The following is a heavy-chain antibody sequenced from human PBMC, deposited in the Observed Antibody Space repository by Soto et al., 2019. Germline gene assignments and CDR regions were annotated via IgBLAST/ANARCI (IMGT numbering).Heavy chain of an antibody. D-gene: IGHD3-10*01. CDR3: ARARSGSYFVPEY. Sequence: SETLSLTCTVSGGSISSGGYYWGWIRQLPGKGLEWIGCIYYRGNTYYNPSLKSRVTITIDTSKNQFSLKLSSVTAADTAVYYCARARSGSYFVPEYWGQGIQVTVSS. CDR1: GGSISSGGYY. CDR2: IYYRGNT. V-gene: IGHV4-39*07. J-gene: IGHJ4*02.